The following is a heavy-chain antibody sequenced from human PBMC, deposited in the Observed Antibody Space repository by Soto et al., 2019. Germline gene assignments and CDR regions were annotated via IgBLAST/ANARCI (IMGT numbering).Heavy chain of an antibody. CDR3: CRGYWNYYHALAV. CDR1: GYTFTSYG. CDR2: ISAYNGNT. J-gene: IGHJ6*02. V-gene: IGHV1-18*01. D-gene: IGHD3-10*01. Sequence: ASVKVSCKASGYTFTSYGISWVRQAPGQGLEWMGWISAYNGNTNYAQKLQGRVTMTTDTSTSTAYMELRSLRSEDTAVYYFCRGYWNYYHALAVWGQGTTVPVSS.